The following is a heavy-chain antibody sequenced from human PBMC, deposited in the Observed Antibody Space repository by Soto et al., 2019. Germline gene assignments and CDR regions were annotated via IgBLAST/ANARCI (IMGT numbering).Heavy chain of an antibody. Sequence: QVQLVESGGGLVKPGGSLRLSCAASGFTFSDYYMTWIRQAPGKGLQWVSSISSSGHTIDYADSVKGRFTISRDNANNSLFLQVNNLRAEDTAVYYCARLHMAYLRPGDDYCGQGTLVTVSS. CDR2: ISSSGHTI. CDR1: GFTFSDYY. CDR3: ARLHMAYLRPGDDY. D-gene: IGHD5-12*01. V-gene: IGHV3-11*01. J-gene: IGHJ4*02.